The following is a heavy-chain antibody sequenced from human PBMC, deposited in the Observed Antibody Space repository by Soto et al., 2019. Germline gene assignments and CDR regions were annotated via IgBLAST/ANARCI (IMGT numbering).Heavy chain of an antibody. CDR1: GGIFSRYA. CDR2: IIPIFGTP. Sequence: ASVKVSCKASGGIFSRYAISWVRQPPGQGLEWMGGIIPIFGTPNYAQKFKGRVTITADESTSTGYMELSSLRFEDTALYYCARGAYSGSYYDNYVAMDVWGQGTTVTVSS. V-gene: IGHV1-69*13. J-gene: IGHJ6*02. CDR3: ARGAYSGSYYDNYVAMDV. D-gene: IGHD1-26*01.